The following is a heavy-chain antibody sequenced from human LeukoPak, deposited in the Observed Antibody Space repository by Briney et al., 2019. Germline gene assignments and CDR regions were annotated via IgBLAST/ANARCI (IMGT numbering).Heavy chain of an antibody. CDR2: IYYGGST. CDR3: ARETRIVGATIGPKYYMDV. CDR1: GGSISSYY. D-gene: IGHD1-26*01. Sequence: SETLSLTCTVSGGSISSYYWSWIRQPPGKGLEWIGYIYYGGSTNYNPSLKSRVTISVDTSKNQFSLKLSSVTAADTAVYYCARETRIVGATIGPKYYMDVWGKGTTVTVSS. V-gene: IGHV4-59*01. J-gene: IGHJ6*03.